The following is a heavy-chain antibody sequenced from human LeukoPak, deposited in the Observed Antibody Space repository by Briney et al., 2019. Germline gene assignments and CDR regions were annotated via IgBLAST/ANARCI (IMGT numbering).Heavy chain of an antibody. D-gene: IGHD3-10*01. Sequence: SETLSLTCTVSGYSISSGYYWGWIRQPPGRGLQWIGSIYHSGITYSNPSLKSRVSISVDTSKNQFSLKLSSVTAADTAVYYCATSALYGSGKEGYSQHWGQGTLVTVSS. CDR2: IYHSGIT. CDR3: ATSALYGSGKEGYSQH. CDR1: GYSISSGYY. J-gene: IGHJ1*01. V-gene: IGHV4-38-2*02.